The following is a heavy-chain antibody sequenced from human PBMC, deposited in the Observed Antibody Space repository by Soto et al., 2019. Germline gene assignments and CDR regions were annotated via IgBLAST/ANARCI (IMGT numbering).Heavy chain of an antibody. Sequence: EVQLLESGGGLVQPGGSLRLSCAASGFTFSSYAMSWVRQAPGKGLEWVSAISGSGGSTYYADSVKGRFTISRDNTKDTLYLQMNSLRAEDSAVYYCAIVFTAMAPGGDYSGQGTLVTVSS. D-gene: IGHD5-18*01. J-gene: IGHJ4*02. CDR2: ISGSGGST. CDR3: AIVFTAMAPGGDY. CDR1: GFTFSSYA. V-gene: IGHV3-23*01.